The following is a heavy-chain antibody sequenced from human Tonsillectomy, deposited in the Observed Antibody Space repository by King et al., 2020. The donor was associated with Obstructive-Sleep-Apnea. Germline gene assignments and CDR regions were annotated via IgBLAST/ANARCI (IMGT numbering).Heavy chain of an antibody. D-gene: IGHD3-9*01. J-gene: IGHJ4*02. Sequence: VQLVESGGGLVQPGRSLRLSCAASGFTFDDYAMHWFRQALGKGLDGVSGISWSSGSIGYADSVKGRFTISRDNAKNSLSLQMNSLRAEDTALYYCAKGDILTGYYLSYFDYWGQGTLVTVSS. CDR1: GFTFDDYA. V-gene: IGHV3-9*01. CDR3: AKGDILTGYYLSYFDY. CDR2: ISWSSGSI.